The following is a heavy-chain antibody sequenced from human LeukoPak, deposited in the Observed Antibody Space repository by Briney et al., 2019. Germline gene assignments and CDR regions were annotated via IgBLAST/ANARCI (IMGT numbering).Heavy chain of an antibody. CDR2: INHSGST. CDR3: ARGLSGYSSGWSPFDY. D-gene: IGHD6-19*01. Sequence: SETLSLTCAVYGGSFSGYYWSWIRQPPGKGLEWIGEINHSGSTNYNPSLKSRVTISVDTSKNQFSLKLSSVTAADTAVYYCARGLSGYSSGWSPFDYWGQGTLVTVSS. CDR1: GGSFSGYY. J-gene: IGHJ4*02. V-gene: IGHV4-34*01.